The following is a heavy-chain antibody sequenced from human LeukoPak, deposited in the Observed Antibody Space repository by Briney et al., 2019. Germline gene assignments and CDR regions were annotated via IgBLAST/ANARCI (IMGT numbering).Heavy chain of an antibody. J-gene: IGHJ4*02. CDR3: AKDFGELLPLYYFDY. CDR2: ISWNSGSI. V-gene: IGHV3-9*01. D-gene: IGHD1-26*01. CDR1: GFTFYDYA. Sequence: PGRSLRLSCAASGFTFYDYAMHWVRQAPGKGLEWVSGISWNSGSIGYADSVKGRFTISRDNAKNSLYLQMNSLRAEDTALYYCAKDFGELLPLYYFDYWGQGTLVTVSS.